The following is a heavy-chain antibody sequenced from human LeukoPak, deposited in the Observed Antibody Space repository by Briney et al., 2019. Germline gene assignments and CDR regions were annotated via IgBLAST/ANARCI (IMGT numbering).Heavy chain of an antibody. D-gene: IGHD3-10*01. V-gene: IGHV4-59*08. CDR3: ARHSGIGLDS. CDR1: GSSIRSYY. CDR2: ISDSGSA. J-gene: IGHJ4*02. Sequence: PSETLSLTCTVSGSSIRSYYWSWIRQPPGKGLEWIGYISDSGSANYNPSLESRVTISVDTSKNQFSLKLNSVTAADTAIYYCARHSGIGLDSWGQGTLVAVSS.